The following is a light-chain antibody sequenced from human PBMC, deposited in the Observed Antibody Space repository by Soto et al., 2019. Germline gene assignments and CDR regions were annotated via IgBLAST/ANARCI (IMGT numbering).Light chain of an antibody. Sequence: DIQMTQSPSSLSASVLDRVTITCLASQSISSYLNWYQQKPGKAPKLLIYAASSLQSGVPSRFSGSGSGTDFTLTISSLQPEDFATYYCQQSYSTPQTFGQGTKV. CDR1: QSISSY. J-gene: IGKJ1*01. CDR2: AAS. V-gene: IGKV1-39*01. CDR3: QQSYSTPQT.